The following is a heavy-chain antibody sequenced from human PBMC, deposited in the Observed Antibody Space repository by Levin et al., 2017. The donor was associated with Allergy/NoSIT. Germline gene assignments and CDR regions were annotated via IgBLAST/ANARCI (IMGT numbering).Heavy chain of an antibody. D-gene: IGHD6-19*01. CDR3: ARDPGSGWNFDS. CDR1: GYFFTDNY. Sequence: ASVKVSCKASGYFFTDNYIHWVRQAPGQGLEWMGWINPSGGGTKYAQKFQGRVTMTRDTSINTAYMELSSLRSDDTAVYYCARDPGSGWNFDSWGQGTLVTVSS. J-gene: IGHJ4*02. CDR2: INPSGGGT. V-gene: IGHV1-2*02.